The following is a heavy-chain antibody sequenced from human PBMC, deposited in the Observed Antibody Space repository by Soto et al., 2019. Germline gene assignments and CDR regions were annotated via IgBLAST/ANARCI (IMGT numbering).Heavy chain of an antibody. CDR3: ARALYSYGPRFDP. J-gene: IGHJ5*02. CDR1: GGSISSYY. V-gene: IGHV4-59*01. D-gene: IGHD5-18*01. CDR2: IYYSGST. Sequence: SETLSLTCTVSGGSISSYYWSWIRQPPGKGLEWIGYIYYSGSTNYNPSLKSRVTISVDTSKNQFSLKLSSVTAADTAVYYCARALYSYGPRFDPWGQGTLVTGSS.